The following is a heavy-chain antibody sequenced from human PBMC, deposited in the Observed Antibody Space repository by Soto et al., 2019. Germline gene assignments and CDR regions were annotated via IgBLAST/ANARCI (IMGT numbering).Heavy chain of an antibody. V-gene: IGHV4-59*08. D-gene: IGHD3-10*01. CDR3: ARQGFGQLHGLVDV. Sequence: QVQLQESGPGLVKPSETLSLTCSVSGGSITSHYCSWFRQPPGKGLEWIGYINHSGVTSNNPSLKGRVTMSVDTSKNQFSLKVNSVTAADPALYYCARQGFGQLHGLVDVWGPGTTVTVSS. CDR2: INHSGVT. J-gene: IGHJ6*02. CDR1: GGSITSHY.